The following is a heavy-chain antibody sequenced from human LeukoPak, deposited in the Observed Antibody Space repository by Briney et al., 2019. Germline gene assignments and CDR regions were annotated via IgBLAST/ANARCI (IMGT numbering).Heavy chain of an antibody. CDR2: VSTNNGNT. Sequence: ASVKVSCKASGYTFTSYGIIWVRQAPGQGLEWMGWVSTNNGNTNYAQKLQGRVTMTTDTSTSTAYLELRSLRSDDAAVYYCARDIYCSGGSCYYYYGMGVWGQGTTVTVSS. CDR3: ARDIYCSGGSCYYYYGMGV. CDR1: GYTFTSYG. J-gene: IGHJ6*02. D-gene: IGHD2-15*01. V-gene: IGHV1-18*01.